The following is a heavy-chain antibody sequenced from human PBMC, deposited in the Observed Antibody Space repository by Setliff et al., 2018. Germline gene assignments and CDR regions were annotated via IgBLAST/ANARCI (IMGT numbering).Heavy chain of an antibody. CDR3: ARVRIAVAGRRGEAPDY. Sequence: ASVKVSCKASGYTFANSTVSWVRQAPGQGLEWMGWISAYSGNTKYAQKLQGRVTMTTDTSTTTAYLELRSLRSDDTAVYYCARVRIAVAGRRGEAPDYWGQGTRVTVSS. D-gene: IGHD6-19*01. J-gene: IGHJ4*02. CDR2: ISAYSGNT. V-gene: IGHV1-18*04. CDR1: GYTFANST.